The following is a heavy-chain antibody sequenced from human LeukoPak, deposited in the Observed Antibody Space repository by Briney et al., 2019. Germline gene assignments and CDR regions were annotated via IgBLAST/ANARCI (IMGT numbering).Heavy chain of an antibody. CDR3: TTAGERPIRYFDY. V-gene: IGHV1-8*01. J-gene: IGHJ4*02. CDR2: MNINSGNT. Sequence: ASVKVSCKASGYSFSSYDINWVQQATGQGLEWMGWMNINSGNTGYAQKFQGRVTMTRNTSINTAYMELSGLISKDTAVYFCTTAGERPIRYFDYWGQGTLVTVSS. CDR1: GYSFSSYD. D-gene: IGHD3-9*01.